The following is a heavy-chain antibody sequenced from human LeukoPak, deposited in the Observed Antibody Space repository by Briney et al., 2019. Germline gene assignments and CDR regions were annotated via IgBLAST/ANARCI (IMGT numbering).Heavy chain of an antibody. J-gene: IGHJ4*02. CDR2: IGTAGDT. V-gene: IGHV3-13*01. D-gene: IGHD3-9*01. CDR3: ARAAYDILTGQPIFDY. CDR1: GFTFSSYD. Sequence: GGSLRLSCAASGFTFSSYDMPWVRQATGKGLEWVSAIGTAGDTYYPGSVKGRFTISRENAKNSLYLQMNSLRAGDTAVYYCARAAYDILTGQPIFDYWGQGTLVTVSS.